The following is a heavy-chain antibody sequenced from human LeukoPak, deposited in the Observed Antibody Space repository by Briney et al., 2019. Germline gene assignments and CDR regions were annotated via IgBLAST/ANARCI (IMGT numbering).Heavy chain of an antibody. J-gene: IGHJ4*02. Sequence: SQTLSLTCTVSGGSISSGGYYWSWIRQHPGKGLEWIGYIYYSGSTYYNPSLKSRVTISVDTSKNQFSLKLIALTAADTAVXXXXXXXTKVDYWGQGTLVTVSS. D-gene: IGHD1-26*01. CDR1: GGSISSGGYY. CDR2: IYYSGST. V-gene: IGHV4-31*03. CDR3: XXXXTKVDY.